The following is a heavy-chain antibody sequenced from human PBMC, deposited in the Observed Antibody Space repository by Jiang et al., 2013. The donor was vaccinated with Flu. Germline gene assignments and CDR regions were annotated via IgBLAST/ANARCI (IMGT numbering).Heavy chain of an antibody. CDR1: GGSISSYY. CDR2: IYYSGST. CDR3: ARRIAVARSDAFDI. V-gene: IGHV4-59*08. D-gene: IGHD6-19*01. J-gene: IGHJ3*02. Sequence: GSGLVKPSETLSLTCTVSGGSISSYYWSWIRQPPGKGLEWIGYIYYSGSTNYNPSLKSRVTISVDTSKNQFSLKLSSVTAADTAVYYCARRIAVARSDAFDIWGQGTMVTVSS.